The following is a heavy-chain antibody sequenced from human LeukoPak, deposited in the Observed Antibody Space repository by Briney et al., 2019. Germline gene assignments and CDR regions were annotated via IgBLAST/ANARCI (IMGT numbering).Heavy chain of an antibody. D-gene: IGHD6-25*01. CDR3: ARDGRQPPYYYYYGMDV. CDR1: GFTVSSNY. J-gene: IGHJ6*02. Sequence: GGSLGLSCAASGFTVSSNYMSWVRQAPGKGLEWVSVIYSGGSTYYADSVKGRFTISRDNSKNTLYLQMNSLRAEDTAVYYCARDGRQPPYYYYYGMDVWGQGTTVTVSS. CDR2: IYSGGST. V-gene: IGHV3-66*01.